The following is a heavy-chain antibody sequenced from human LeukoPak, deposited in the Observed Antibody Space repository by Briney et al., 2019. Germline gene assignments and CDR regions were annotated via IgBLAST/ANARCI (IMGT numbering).Heavy chain of an antibody. CDR1: GFPFSSYS. CDR2: ISTRIDYM. Sequence: GGSLRLSCATSGFPFSSYSMNWVRRAPGRGLEWVSSISTRIDYMYYADSVKGRFTISRDNAKNSLYLQMNSLRAEDTAVYYCARAIFSRGWYLVDYWGQGTLVTVSS. J-gene: IGHJ4*02. V-gene: IGHV3-21*01. D-gene: IGHD6-19*01. CDR3: ARAIFSRGWYLVDY.